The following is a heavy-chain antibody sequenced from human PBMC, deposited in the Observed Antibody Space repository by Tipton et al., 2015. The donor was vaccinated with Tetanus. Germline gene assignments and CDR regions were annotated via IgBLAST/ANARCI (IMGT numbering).Heavy chain of an antibody. CDR2: SWYDGTDK. CDR3: AREADCSGGSCFSGDFDN. CDR1: GFIFSSYG. D-gene: IGHD2-15*01. Sequence: SLRLSCAASGFIFSSYGIHWVRQAPGKGLEWVAGSWYDGTDKYYADSVKGRFTISRDNSKNTLYLEMNSLRAEDTALYYCAREADCSGGSCFSGDFDNWGQGTQVTVSS. J-gene: IGHJ4*02. V-gene: IGHV3-33*01.